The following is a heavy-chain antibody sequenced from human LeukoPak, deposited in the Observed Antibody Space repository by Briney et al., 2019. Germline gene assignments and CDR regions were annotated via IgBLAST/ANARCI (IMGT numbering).Heavy chain of an antibody. D-gene: IGHD3-10*01. V-gene: IGHV4-34*01. CDR1: GVSFSGYY. CDR2: INHSGST. CDR3: ARRGLSGSYDLGFDY. Sequence: SETLSLTCAVYGVSFSGYYWSWIRQPPGKGLEWIGEINHSGSTNYNPSLKSRVTISVDTSKNQFSLKLSSVTAADTAVYYCARRGLSGSYDLGFDYWGQGTLVTVSS. J-gene: IGHJ4*02.